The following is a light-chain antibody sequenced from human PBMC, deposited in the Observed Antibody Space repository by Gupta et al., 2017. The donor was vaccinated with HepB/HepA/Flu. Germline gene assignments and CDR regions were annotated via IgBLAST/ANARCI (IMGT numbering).Light chain of an antibody. V-gene: IGKV1-17*01. CDR1: QGIRDD. CDR2: TAS. J-gene: IGKJ1*01. Sequence: DINITQSPSSLSASVGDRVTITCRASQGIRDDLSWYQQKPGKAPKRLIYTASRVQNGVPSRFSGSGSGTEFTLTISSQQPEDSATYYCQQQNSSPITFGQGTQVE. CDR3: QQQNSSPIT.